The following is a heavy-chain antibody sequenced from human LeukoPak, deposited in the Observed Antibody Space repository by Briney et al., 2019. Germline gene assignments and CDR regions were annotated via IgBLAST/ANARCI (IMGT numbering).Heavy chain of an antibody. CDR3: ARGKYGGYFIDY. V-gene: IGHV3-33*08. CDR1: GFTFSSYG. J-gene: IGHJ4*02. CDR2: IWYGGSNK. D-gene: IGHD5-12*01. Sequence: PGRSLRLSCAASGFTFSSYGMHWVRQAPGKGLEWVAVIWYGGSNKYYADSVKGRFTISRDNSKNTLDLQMNSLRAEDTAVYYCARGKYGGYFIDYWGQGTLVTVSS.